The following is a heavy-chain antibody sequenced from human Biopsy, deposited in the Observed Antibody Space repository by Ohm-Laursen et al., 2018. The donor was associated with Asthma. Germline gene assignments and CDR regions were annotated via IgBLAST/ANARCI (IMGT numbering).Heavy chain of an antibody. CDR1: GFTFSTSW. Sequence: LRLSCAASGFTFSTSWMTWVRQSPGKGLEWIGETNERGVTNNNPSLKSQVIISIDTYWNRVSLKLTSVTAADTAVYYCARGPELDVWGQGTTVTVSS. J-gene: IGHJ6*02. CDR3: ARGPELDV. V-gene: IGHV4-34*01. CDR2: TNERGVT.